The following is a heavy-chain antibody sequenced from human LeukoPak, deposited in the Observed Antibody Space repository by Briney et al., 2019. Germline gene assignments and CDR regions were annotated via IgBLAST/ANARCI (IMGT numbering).Heavy chain of an antibody. J-gene: IGHJ4*02. CDR2: IYSVGST. CDR3: ARGEDYGDYFDY. CDR1: VFTVSGNY. D-gene: IGHD4-17*01. V-gene: IGHV3-53*01. Sequence: GGSLRLSCAASVFTVSGNYMNWVRQAPWKGLEWVSVIYSVGSTYYADSVRGRFTVSRDNSKNTLYLQLNSLRAEDTAVYYCARGEDYGDYFDYWGQGTLVTVSS.